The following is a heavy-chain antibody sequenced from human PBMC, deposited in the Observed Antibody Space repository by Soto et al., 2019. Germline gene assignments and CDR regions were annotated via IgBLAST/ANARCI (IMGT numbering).Heavy chain of an antibody. V-gene: IGHV3-30*18. CDR1: GFTFSSYG. J-gene: IGHJ4*02. CDR3: AKKVPGSKPLDS. CDR2: ISYDGSNK. D-gene: IGHD1-1*01. Sequence: GGSLRLSCAASGFTFSSYGMHWVRQAPGKGLEWVAVISYDGSNKYYADSVKGRFTISRDNSKNTLYLQMNSLRAEDTAVYYCAKKVPGSKPLDSWGQGA.